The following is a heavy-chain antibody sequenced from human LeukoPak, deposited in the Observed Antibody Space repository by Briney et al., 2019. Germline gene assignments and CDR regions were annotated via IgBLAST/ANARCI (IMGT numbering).Heavy chain of an antibody. Sequence: PGGSLRLSCAASGFLVSDYGMHWVRQAPGKGLQWVAFLRFDRSNSYCADSVKGRFTISRDNSKNTLYLQMNSLRAEDTAVYYCAKRIAVAGTGYYYGMDVWGQGTTVTVSS. CDR2: LRFDRSNS. V-gene: IGHV3-30*02. CDR3: AKRIAVAGTGYYYGMDV. D-gene: IGHD6-19*01. J-gene: IGHJ6*02. CDR1: GFLVSDYG.